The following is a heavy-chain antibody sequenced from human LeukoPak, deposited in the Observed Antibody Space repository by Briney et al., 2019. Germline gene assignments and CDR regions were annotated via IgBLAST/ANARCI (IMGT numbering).Heavy chain of an antibody. Sequence: GGSLRLSCAASGFTFSSYWMSWVRQAPGKGLEWVANIKQDGSEKYYVDSVKGRFTISRDNAKNSLYLQMNSLRAEDTAVYYCSILGDTEASDTLPLDYWGQGTLVTVSS. D-gene: IGHD1-26*01. CDR2: IKQDGSEK. J-gene: IGHJ4*02. CDR1: GFTFSSYW. CDR3: SILGDTEASDTLPLDY. V-gene: IGHV3-7*01.